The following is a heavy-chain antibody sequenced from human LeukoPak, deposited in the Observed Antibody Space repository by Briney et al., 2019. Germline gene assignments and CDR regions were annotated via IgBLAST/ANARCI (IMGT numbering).Heavy chain of an antibody. CDR3: ARDNGRNGFDI. V-gene: IGHV3-74*01. J-gene: IGHJ3*02. CDR1: GFTFSSSW. Sequence: GGSLRLSCAASGFTFSSSWMHWGRQAPGKELVWVSRISSDGSRITYVDSVKGRFTFSRDNAKKTLDLQMNSLRVEDTAVYFCARDNGRNGFDIWGQGTMVTVSS. CDR2: ISSDGSRI.